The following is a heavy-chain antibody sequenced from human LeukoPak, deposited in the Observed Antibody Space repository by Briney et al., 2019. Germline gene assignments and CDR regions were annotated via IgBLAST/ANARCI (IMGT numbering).Heavy chain of an antibody. Sequence: SETLSLTCTVSGGSISSYYWSWIRQPAGKGLEWIGRIYTSGSTNYNPSLKSRVTMSVDTSKNQFSLKLSSVTAADTAVYYCARGRTVVRYYYYMDVWGKGTTVTISS. CDR2: IYTSGST. D-gene: IGHD2-2*01. CDR3: ARGRTVVRYYYYMDV. CDR1: GGSISSYY. J-gene: IGHJ6*03. V-gene: IGHV4-4*07.